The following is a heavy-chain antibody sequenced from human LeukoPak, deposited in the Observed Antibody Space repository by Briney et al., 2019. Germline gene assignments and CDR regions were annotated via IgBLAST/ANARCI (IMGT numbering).Heavy chain of an antibody. CDR2: IYYSGST. Sequence: PSETLSLTCTVSGGSLSSHYWSWIRQPPGKGLEWIGYIYYSGSTNYNPSLKRRVTISVDTSKNQFSLKLSSVTAADTAVYYCARAWGSSGWFDPWGQGTLVTVSS. D-gene: IGHD6-13*01. CDR3: ARAWGSSGWFDP. V-gene: IGHV4-59*11. CDR1: GGSLSSHY. J-gene: IGHJ5*02.